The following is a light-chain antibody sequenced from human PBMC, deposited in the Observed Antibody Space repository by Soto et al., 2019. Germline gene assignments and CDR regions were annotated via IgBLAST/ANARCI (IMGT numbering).Light chain of an antibody. CDR2: AAS. V-gene: IGKV1-39*01. Sequence: IQLTQSTYSLSASVGDRVTITCRASQSIASYLNWYQQKPGKAPKFLIYAASSLQSGVPSRFSGSGSGTDFTLTISSLQPEDFATYFCQQSYSTPITFGQGTRREIK. CDR3: QQSYSTPIT. CDR1: QSIASY. J-gene: IGKJ5*01.